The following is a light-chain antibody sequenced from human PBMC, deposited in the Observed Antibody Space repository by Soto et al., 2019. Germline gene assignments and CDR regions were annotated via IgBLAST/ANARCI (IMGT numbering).Light chain of an antibody. CDR3: SSYSSRSTLLV. CDR2: DVN. Sequence: QSALTQPASVSASPGQSITISCIGTSSDIGGYSYVSWYQQHPGKAPKLLIRDVNYRPSGISARFSGSKSGHTASLTISGLQTEDEADYYCSSYSSRSTLLVFGGGTQLTVL. J-gene: IGLJ2*01. V-gene: IGLV2-14*03. CDR1: SSDIGGYSY.